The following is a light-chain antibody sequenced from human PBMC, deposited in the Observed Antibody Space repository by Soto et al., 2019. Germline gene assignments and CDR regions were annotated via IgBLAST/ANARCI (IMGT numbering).Light chain of an antibody. CDR2: GAS. CDR3: QQYVSSPGA. J-gene: IGKJ1*01. CDR1: QSVTNSF. V-gene: IGKV3-20*01. Sequence: EIVLAQSPGTLSLSPGERATLSCRASQSVTNSFLAWYQQKPGQAPRLLIYGASRKATGIPDRFTGSGSGTDFALTISRLEPEDFAVYYGQQYVSSPGAFGQGTKVEI.